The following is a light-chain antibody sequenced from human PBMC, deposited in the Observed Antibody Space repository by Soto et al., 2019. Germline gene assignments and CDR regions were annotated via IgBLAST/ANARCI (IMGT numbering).Light chain of an antibody. J-gene: IGKJ1*01. CDR3: QQYGSSPRT. CDR2: GAS. V-gene: IGKV3-20*01. Sequence: EIVMTQSPATLSVSPGERVTLSCRASQNVISNLAWYQQKPGQAPRLLLYGASSRATGIPDRFSGSGSGTDFTLTISRLEPEDFAVYYCQQYGSSPRTFGQGTKVDIK. CDR1: QNVISN.